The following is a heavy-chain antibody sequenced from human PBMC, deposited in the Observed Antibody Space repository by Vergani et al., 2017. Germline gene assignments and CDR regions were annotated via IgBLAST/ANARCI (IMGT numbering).Heavy chain of an antibody. D-gene: IGHD2-15*01. CDR2: IYTSGST. CDR3: ARGPSVCSGGSCYVTGAFDI. CDR1: GGSISSYY. J-gene: IGHJ3*02. Sequence: QVQLQESGPGLVKPSETLSLTCTVSGGSISSYYWSWIRQPAGKGLEWIGRIYTSGSTNYNPSLKSRVSMSVDTSKYQFSLKLSSVTAADTAVYYCARGPSVCSGGSCYVTGAFDIWGQGTMVTVSS. V-gene: IGHV4-4*07.